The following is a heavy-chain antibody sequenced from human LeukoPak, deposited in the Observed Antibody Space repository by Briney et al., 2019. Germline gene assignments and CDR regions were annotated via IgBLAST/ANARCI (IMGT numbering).Heavy chain of an antibody. D-gene: IGHD3-22*01. CDR3: ARGGEANYYDTSGYYLYYY. V-gene: IGHV1-69*05. Sequence: SVKVSCKASGGTFSNYAISWVRQAPGQGLEWMGRIIPIFGTTNYAQKFQGRVTITTDESTSTAYMELSSLRSEDTAVYYCARGGEANYYDTSGYYLYYYWGQGTLATVSS. CDR2: IIPIFGTT. J-gene: IGHJ4*02. CDR1: GGTFSNYA.